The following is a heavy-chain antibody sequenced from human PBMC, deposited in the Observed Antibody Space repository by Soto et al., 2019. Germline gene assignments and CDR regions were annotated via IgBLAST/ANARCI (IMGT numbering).Heavy chain of an antibody. Sequence: EVQLVESGGGLVQPGGSLKLSCAASGFSFSGSALHWVRQAPGTGLEWIGRIGSKANNYATTYSTSVKGRFTISRDDSMNAAYLQVNSLETGDTDVYYCTKGLDYDFWSGYYSNYMDVWGTGTMVTVSS. D-gene: IGHD3-3*01. CDR1: GFSFSGSA. V-gene: IGHV3-73*01. CDR2: IGSKANNYAT. CDR3: TKGLDYDFWSGYYSNYMDV. J-gene: IGHJ6*03.